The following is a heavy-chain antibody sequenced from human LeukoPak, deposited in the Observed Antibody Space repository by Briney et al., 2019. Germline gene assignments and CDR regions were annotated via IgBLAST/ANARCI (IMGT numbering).Heavy chain of an antibody. D-gene: IGHD6-13*01. Sequence: GASVKVSCKVSGYTLTELSMHWVRQAPGKGLEWMGGFDPEDGETIYAQKFQGRVTMTEDTSTDTAYMELSSLRSEDTAVYCCATPRFDSSSWYNFDYWGQGTLVTVSS. CDR3: ATPRFDSSSWYNFDY. CDR2: FDPEDGET. V-gene: IGHV1-24*01. J-gene: IGHJ4*02. CDR1: GYTLTELS.